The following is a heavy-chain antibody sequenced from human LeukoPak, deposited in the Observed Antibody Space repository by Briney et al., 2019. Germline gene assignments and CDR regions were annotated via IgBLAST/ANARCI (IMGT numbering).Heavy chain of an antibody. CDR3: AKDMHGYDRPVDY. Sequence: GGSLRLSCAASGFTFNIHAMDWVRQAPGKGLEWVSSISGIGISIYYADSVKVRFTISRDNSKNTVYLQMNRLIAEDTAVYYCAKDMHGYDRPVDYWGRGTQVIVSS. D-gene: IGHD5-24*01. J-gene: IGHJ4*02. CDR2: ISGIGISI. V-gene: IGHV3-23*01. CDR1: GFTFNIHA.